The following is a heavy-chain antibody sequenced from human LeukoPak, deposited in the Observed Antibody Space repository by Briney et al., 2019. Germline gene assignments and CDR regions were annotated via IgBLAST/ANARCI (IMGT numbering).Heavy chain of an antibody. D-gene: IGHD1-26*01. Sequence: GGSLRLSCAASGFTFSSYWMSWVRQAPGRGLEWVANIKQDGSEKCYVDSVKGRFTISRDNAKNSLYLQMNSLRAEDTALYYCASTRGSSEVDAFDIWGQGTMVTVSS. CDR2: IKQDGSEK. J-gene: IGHJ3*02. CDR1: GFTFSSYW. CDR3: ASTRGSSEVDAFDI. V-gene: IGHV3-7*03.